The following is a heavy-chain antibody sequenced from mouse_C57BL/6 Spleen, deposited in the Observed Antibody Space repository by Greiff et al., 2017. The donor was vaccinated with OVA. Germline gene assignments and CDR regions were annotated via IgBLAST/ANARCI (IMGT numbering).Heavy chain of an antibody. V-gene: IGHV5-4*01. CDR3: ARTYYYAMDY. J-gene: IGHJ4*01. Sequence: EVQLVESGGGLVKPGGSLKLSCAASGFTFSSYAMSWVRQTPEKRLEWVATISDGGSYTYYPDNVKGRFTISRDNAKNNLYRQMSHLKSEDTAMYYCARTYYYAMDYWCQGTSVTVSS. CDR1: GFTFSSYA. CDR2: ISDGGSYT.